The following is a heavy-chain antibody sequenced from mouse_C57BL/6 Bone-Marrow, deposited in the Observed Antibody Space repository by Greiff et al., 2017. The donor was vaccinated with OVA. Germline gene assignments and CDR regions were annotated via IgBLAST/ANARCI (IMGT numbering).Heavy chain of an antibody. D-gene: IGHD2-5*01. J-gene: IGHJ4*01. Sequence: VQLQQPGAELVRPGSSVKLSCKASGYTFTSYWMDWVKQRPGQGLEWIGNIYPSDSETHYNQKFKDKATLTVDKSSSTAYMQLSSLTSEDSAVYYCARGYSNLYAMDYWGQGTSVTVSS. CDR1: GYTFTSYW. CDR2: IYPSDSET. CDR3: ARGYSNLYAMDY. V-gene: IGHV1-61*01.